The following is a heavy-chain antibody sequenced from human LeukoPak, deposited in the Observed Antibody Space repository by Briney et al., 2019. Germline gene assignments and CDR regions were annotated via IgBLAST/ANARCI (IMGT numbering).Heavy chain of an antibody. J-gene: IGHJ1*01. CDR3: PKDISYSNPQYFQH. Sequence: PGGSLRLSCAASVVTFDDYAMHWGRQAPGRGPEWGSGISWNSGSIVYADSVRRRLTLSSDNAKNSLYLQMNSLRAADTALYYCPKDISYSNPQYFQHWGQGTLVTVSS. CDR1: VVTFDDYA. CDR2: ISWNSGSI. D-gene: IGHD4-11*01. V-gene: IGHV3-9*01.